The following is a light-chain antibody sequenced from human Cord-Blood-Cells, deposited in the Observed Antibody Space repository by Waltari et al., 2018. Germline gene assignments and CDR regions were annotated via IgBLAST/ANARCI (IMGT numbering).Light chain of an antibody. CDR2: AAS. CDR3: QQSYSTPHS. V-gene: IGKV1-39*01. Sequence: DIPMTQSPSSLSASVGDRVTITCRASQSISSYLNWEQQKPGKAPKLLIYAASSLQSGVPSRFSGSGSGTDFTLTISSLQPEDFATYYCQQSYSTPHSFGQGTKLEIK. J-gene: IGKJ2*03. CDR1: QSISSY.